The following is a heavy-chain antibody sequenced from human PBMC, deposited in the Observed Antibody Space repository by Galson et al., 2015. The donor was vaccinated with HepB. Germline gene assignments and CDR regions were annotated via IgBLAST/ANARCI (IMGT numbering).Heavy chain of an antibody. D-gene: IGHD3-10*01. CDR2: ISYDGSNK. CDR3: ARPLLGSGIGGFDP. J-gene: IGHJ5*02. V-gene: IGHV3-30*04. Sequence: SLRLSCAASGFTFSSYAMHWVRQAPGKGLEWVAVISYDGSNKYYADSVKGRFTISRDNSKNTLYLQMNSLRAEDTAVYYCARPLLGSGIGGFDPWGQGTLVTVSS. CDR1: GFTFSSYA.